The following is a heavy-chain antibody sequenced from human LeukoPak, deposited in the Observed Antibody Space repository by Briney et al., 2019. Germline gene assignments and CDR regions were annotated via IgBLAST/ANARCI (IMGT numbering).Heavy chain of an antibody. CDR2: ISYDGSNK. CDR3: ASSGSGSMGAFDI. V-gene: IGHV3-30*03. J-gene: IGHJ3*02. Sequence: GGPLRLSCAASGFTFSSYGMHWVRQAPGKGLEWVAVISYDGSNKYYADSVKGRFTISRDNSKNTLYLQMNSLRAEDTAVYYCASSGSGSMGAFDIWGQGTMVTVSS. CDR1: GFTFSSYG. D-gene: IGHD3-10*01.